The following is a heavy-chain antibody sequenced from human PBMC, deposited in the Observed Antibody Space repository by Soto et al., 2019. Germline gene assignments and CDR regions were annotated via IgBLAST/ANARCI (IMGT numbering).Heavy chain of an antibody. V-gene: IGHV1-8*01. D-gene: IGHD7-27*01. J-gene: IGHJ5*02. CDR1: GYTFTSYD. Sequence: QVQLVQSGAEVKKPGASVKVSCKASGYTFTSYDSNWVRQATGQGLEWMGWMNPNSGNTGYAQKFQGRVTRTRNTSISTAYMELSSLRSEDTAVYYCARERRWGTLSNRWFDPWGQGTLVTVSS. CDR2: MNPNSGNT. CDR3: ARERRWGTLSNRWFDP.